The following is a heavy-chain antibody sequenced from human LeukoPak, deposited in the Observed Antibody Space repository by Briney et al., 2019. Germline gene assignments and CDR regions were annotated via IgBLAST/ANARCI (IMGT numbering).Heavy chain of an antibody. CDR3: ARGRYGGKRGCYFDY. D-gene: IGHD4-23*01. CDR1: GFTFSSYW. CDR2: INSDGSST. Sequence: PGGSLRLSCAASGFTFSSYWMHWVRQAPGKGLVWVSRINSDGSSTSYADSVKGRFTISRDNAKNTLYLQMNSLRAEDTAVYYCARGRYGGKRGCYFDYWGQGTLVTVFS. J-gene: IGHJ4*02. V-gene: IGHV3-74*01.